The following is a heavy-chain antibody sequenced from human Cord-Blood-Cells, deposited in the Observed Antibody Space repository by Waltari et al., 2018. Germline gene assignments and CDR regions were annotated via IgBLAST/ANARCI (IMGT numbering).Heavy chain of an antibody. Sequence: QVQLQQWGAGLLKPSETLSLPCAVHGGSFSGYYWSWTRQPPGKGLEWIGEINHSGSTNYNPSLKSRVTISVDTSKNQFSLKLSSVTAADTAVYYCARGQRLGMGEVYWGQGTLVTVSS. D-gene: IGHD3-16*01. J-gene: IGHJ4*02. V-gene: IGHV4-34*01. CDR1: GGSFSGYY. CDR2: INHSGST. CDR3: ARGQRLGMGEVY.